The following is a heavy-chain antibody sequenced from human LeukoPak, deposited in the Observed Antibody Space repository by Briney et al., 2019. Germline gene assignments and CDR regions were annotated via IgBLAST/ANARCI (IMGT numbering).Heavy chain of an antibody. D-gene: IGHD1-26*01. V-gene: IGHV4-38-2*02. CDR3: GRYGGSWRGDP. J-gene: IGHJ5*02. CDR2: IYHSGNT. CDR1: GSSISSAYY. Sequence: SETLSLTCTVSGSSISSAYYWGWIRQPPGKGLEWIANIYHSGNTYYNPPLKSRVTISVDTSKNQFSLKLSSVTAADTAVYYCGRYGGSWRGDPWGQGTLVTVSS.